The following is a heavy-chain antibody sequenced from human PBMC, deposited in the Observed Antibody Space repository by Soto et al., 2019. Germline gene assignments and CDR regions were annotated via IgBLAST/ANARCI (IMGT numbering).Heavy chain of an antibody. CDR2: ISRSGSSA. CDR3: TRDLVLVTSATGAFDV. Sequence: GGSLRLSCVASGFNFSTHSMNWVRQAPGKGLQWVSYISRSGSSANYPDSVKGRFTISRDNGKNSLYLQINSLRDEDAAVYYCTRDLVLVTSATGAFDVWGQGSXVTVSS. J-gene: IGHJ3*01. V-gene: IGHV3-48*02. D-gene: IGHD2-8*02. CDR1: GFNFSTHS.